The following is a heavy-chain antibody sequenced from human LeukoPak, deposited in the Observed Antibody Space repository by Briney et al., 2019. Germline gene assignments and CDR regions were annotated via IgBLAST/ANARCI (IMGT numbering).Heavy chain of an antibody. CDR2: VGGSGGST. D-gene: IGHD6-13*01. Sequence: GGSLRLSCAASGFTFSSYAMSWVRQAPGKGLEWVSAVGGSGGSTFYADPVEGRFTISRDNSKNTLYLQMNSLRAEDTAVYYCAKDRYSSSWSRFDYWGQGTLVTVSS. V-gene: IGHV3-23*01. J-gene: IGHJ4*02. CDR1: GFTFSSYA. CDR3: AKDRYSSSWSRFDY.